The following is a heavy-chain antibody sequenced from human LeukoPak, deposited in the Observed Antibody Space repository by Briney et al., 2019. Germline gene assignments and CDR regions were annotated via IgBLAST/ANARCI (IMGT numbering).Heavy chain of an antibody. CDR3: ARGTMTDAFDI. J-gene: IGHJ3*02. V-gene: IGHV4-61*02. CDR1: GGSISSGSYY. CDR2: IYTSGST. D-gene: IGHD3-22*01. Sequence: SQTLSLTCTVSGGSISSGSYYWSWIRQPAGKGLEWTGRIYTSGSTNYNPSLKSRVTISVDTSKNQFSLKLSSVTAADTAVYYCARGTMTDAFDIWGQGTMVTVSS.